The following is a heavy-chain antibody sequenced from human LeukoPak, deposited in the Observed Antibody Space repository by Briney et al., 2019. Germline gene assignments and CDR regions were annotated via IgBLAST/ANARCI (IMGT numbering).Heavy chain of an antibody. Sequence: SETLSLTCVISGGSISSDFWSWIRQPAGKGLEWIGRVYTSGGTNYNPSLKSRVTISIDTAKNQISLKVRSVTAADTAVYYCAREKTGNFDYWGLGTLVTVSS. CDR1: GGSISSDF. CDR2: VYTSGGT. V-gene: IGHV4-4*07. D-gene: IGHD1-1*01. J-gene: IGHJ4*02. CDR3: AREKTGNFDY.